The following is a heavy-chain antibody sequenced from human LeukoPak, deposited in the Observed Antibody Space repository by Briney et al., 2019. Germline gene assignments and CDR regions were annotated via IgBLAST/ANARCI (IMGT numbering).Heavy chain of an antibody. D-gene: IGHD3-10*01. CDR3: AKAPTYYYGSGSYCFDY. J-gene: IGHJ4*02. CDR1: RFTFSSYA. V-gene: IGHV3-23*01. Sequence: GGSLRLSCAASRFTFSSYAMSWVRQAPGKGLEWVSAISGSGGSTYYADSVKGRFTISRDNSKNTLYLQMNSLRAEDTAVYYCAKAPTYYYGSGSYCFDYWGQGTLVTVSS. CDR2: ISGSGGST.